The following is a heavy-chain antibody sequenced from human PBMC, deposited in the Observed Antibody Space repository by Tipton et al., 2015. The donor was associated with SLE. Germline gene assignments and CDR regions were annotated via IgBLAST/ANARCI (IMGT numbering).Heavy chain of an antibody. CDR2: IGTTGDA. J-gene: IGHJ4*02. Sequence: SLRLSCAASGFTFSNYDMHWVRQASGKGLECVTAIGTTGDAYYPDSVKGRYTISRDNAKKSLYLQMNSLRVEDTAVYYCGGAQQGYSGLSEDYWGQGTLVTVSS. D-gene: IGHD6-13*01. CDR1: GFTFSNYD. CDR3: GGAQQGYSGLSEDY. V-gene: IGHV3-13*01.